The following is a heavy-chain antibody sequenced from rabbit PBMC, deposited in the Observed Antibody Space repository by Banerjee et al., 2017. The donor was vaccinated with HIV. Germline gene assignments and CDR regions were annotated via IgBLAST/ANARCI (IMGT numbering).Heavy chain of an antibody. CDR1: GIDFNTFA. D-gene: IGHD6-1*01. Sequence: QEQLKESGGGLVKPGGSLTLSCKASGIDFNTFAISWVRQAPGKGLEWIACIVTSSGSTDYASWVNGRFTISLDNAQNTVFLQMTSLTAADTATYFCARVGYVGYVYAGEYYFNLWGQGTLVTVS. CDR2: IVTSSGST. CDR3: ARVGYVGYVYAGEYYFNL. J-gene: IGHJ4*01. V-gene: IGHV1S43*01.